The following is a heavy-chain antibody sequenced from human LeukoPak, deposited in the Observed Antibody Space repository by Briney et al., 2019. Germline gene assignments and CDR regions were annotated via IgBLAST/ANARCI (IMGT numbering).Heavy chain of an antibody. CDR1: GDSVSSNSYY. J-gene: IGHJ4*02. V-gene: IGHV4-61*01. CDR2: IYNSGTT. Sequence: PSETLSLTCTVSGDSVSSNSYYWSWIRQPPGKGLEWIGYIYNSGTTNYNPSLKSRVTISVDTSKNQFSLKLSSVTAADTAMYYCAVRRNNFFDYWGQGTLVTVSS. CDR3: AVRRNNFFDY.